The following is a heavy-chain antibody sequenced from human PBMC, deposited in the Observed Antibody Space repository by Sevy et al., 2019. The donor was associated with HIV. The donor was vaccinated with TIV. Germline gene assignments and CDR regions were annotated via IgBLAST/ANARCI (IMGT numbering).Heavy chain of an antibody. CDR1: GFVFSSYA. V-gene: IGHV3-30*04. D-gene: IGHD3-3*01. CDR2: IAYDGSNK. J-gene: IGHJ3*02. Sequence: GGSLRLSCTASGFVFSSYAMHWVRQAPGKGLEWVAFIAYDGSNKNYAHSVKGRFTLSRDNSKNTLNLQMNGLGAEDTAVYYCARPRFLEWLSSAAFDIWGQGTMVTVSS. CDR3: ARPRFLEWLSSAAFDI.